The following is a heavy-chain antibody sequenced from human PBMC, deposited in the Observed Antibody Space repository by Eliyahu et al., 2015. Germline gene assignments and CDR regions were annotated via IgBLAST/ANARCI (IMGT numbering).Heavy chain of an antibody. CDR2: IYYSGST. CDR1: GXSXRSGYYY. J-gene: IGHJ2*01. D-gene: IGHD2-8*01. V-gene: IGHV4-30-4*01. CDR3: ASNYRGVYWYFDL. Sequence: QVQLQESGPGLVKAXXTLSLXCXVXGXSXRSGYYYWSWIRQPPGKGLEWIGYIYYSGSTYYNPSLKSRVTISVDTSKNQFSLKLSSVTAADTAVYYCASNYRGVYWYFDLWGRGTLVTVSS.